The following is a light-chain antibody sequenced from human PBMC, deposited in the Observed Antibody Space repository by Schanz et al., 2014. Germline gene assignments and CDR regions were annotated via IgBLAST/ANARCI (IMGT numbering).Light chain of an antibody. J-gene: IGKJ2*01. CDR2: GAS. CDR3: QQYGSSPPT. CDR1: QTISSNS. V-gene: IGKV3-20*01. Sequence: EIVLTQSPGTLSLSPGERATLSCRASQTISSNSLAWYQHQPGQAPRLLIYGASSRATGIPDRFSGSGSGTDFTLTISRLEPEDFAVYYCQQYGSSPPTFGQGTKLEIK.